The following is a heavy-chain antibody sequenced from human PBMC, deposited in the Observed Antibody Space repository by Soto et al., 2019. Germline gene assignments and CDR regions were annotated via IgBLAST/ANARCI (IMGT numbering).Heavy chain of an antibody. D-gene: IGHD2-8*01. J-gene: IGHJ6*02. CDR2: ISAYNGNT. Sequence: GASVKVSCKASGYTFTSYGISWVRQAPGQGLERMGWISAYNGNTNYAQKLQGRVTMTTDTSTSTAYMELRSLRSDDTAVYYCAREGSYCTNGVCYTAPYYYYGMDVWGQGTTVTVSS. V-gene: IGHV1-18*01. CDR3: AREGSYCTNGVCYTAPYYYYGMDV. CDR1: GYTFTSYG.